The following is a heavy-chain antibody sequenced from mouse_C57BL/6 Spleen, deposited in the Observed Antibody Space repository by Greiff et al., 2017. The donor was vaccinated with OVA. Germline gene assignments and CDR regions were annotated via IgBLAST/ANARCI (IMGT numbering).Heavy chain of an antibody. Sequence: EVMLVESGGGLVKPGGSLKLSCAASGFTFSSYAMSWVRQTPEKRLEWVATISDGGSYTYYPDNVKGRFTISRDNAKNNLYLQMSHLKSEDTAMYYCARDRGGVTAFDYWGQGTTLTVSS. D-gene: IGHD2-5*01. J-gene: IGHJ2*01. CDR3: ARDRGGVTAFDY. V-gene: IGHV5-4*01. CDR2: ISDGGSYT. CDR1: GFTFSSYA.